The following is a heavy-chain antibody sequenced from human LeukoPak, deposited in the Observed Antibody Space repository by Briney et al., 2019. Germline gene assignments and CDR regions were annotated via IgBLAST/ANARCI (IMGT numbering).Heavy chain of an antibody. CDR3: TSDPRIGRYFDY. CDR2: VKSKADGGTT. D-gene: IGHD1-26*01. J-gene: IGHJ4*02. Sequence: PGGSLRLSCAASGFTFNNAWMNWVRQVPGKGREWVGRVKSKADGGTTDYAAPVEGRFTISRDDSENTLYLQMNSLKTEDTAVYYCTSDPRIGRYFDYWGQGTLVTVSS. CDR1: GFTFNNAW. V-gene: IGHV3-15*01.